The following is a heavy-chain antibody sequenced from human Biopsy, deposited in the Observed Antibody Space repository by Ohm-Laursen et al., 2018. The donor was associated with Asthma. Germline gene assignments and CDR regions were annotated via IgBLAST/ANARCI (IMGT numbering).Heavy chain of an antibody. CDR3: ARAVDYSHYYGIDV. J-gene: IGHJ6*02. CDR1: GYTFNSAG. D-gene: IGHD3-10*01. V-gene: IGHV1-18*01. Sequence: GASVKVSCNTSGYTFNSAGITWVRQAPGQGLEWMGWISVYNGNTKVAQKLQDRVTTITDTSTSTAYMELRSLRSDDTAVYFCARAVDYSHYYGIDVWGQGTTVTVS. CDR2: ISVYNGNT.